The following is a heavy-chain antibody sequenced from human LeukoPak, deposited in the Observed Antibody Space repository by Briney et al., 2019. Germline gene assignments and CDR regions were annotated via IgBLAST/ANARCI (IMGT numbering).Heavy chain of an antibody. D-gene: IGHD2-2*02. CDR1: GGSISSSSYY. CDR2: IYYSGST. Sequence: PSETLSLTCTVSGGSISSSSYYWGWIRQPPGKGLEWIGSIYYSGSTYYNPSLKSRVTISVDTSKNQFSLKLSSVTAAGTAVYYCARQDIVVVPAAINYWGQGTLVTVSS. V-gene: IGHV4-39*01. J-gene: IGHJ4*02. CDR3: ARQDIVVVPAAINY.